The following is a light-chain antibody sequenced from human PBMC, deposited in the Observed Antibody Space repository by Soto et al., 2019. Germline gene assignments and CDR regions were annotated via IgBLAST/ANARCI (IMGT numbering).Light chain of an antibody. CDR3: TSYTSASTLV. Sequence: QSALTQSASVSGSPGQSITISCTGTSDDIGANNYVSWYQHHPGKAPKILIYEAANRPSGISHRFSGSKSGNTASLTISGLQAEDEADYFCTSYTSASTLVFGGGTQLTVL. CDR1: SDDIGANNY. CDR2: EAA. J-gene: IGLJ2*01. V-gene: IGLV2-14*01.